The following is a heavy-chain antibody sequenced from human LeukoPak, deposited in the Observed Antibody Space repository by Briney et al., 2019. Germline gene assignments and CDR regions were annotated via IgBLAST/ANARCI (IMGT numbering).Heavy chain of an antibody. J-gene: IGHJ4*02. Sequence: SETLSLTCTVSGGSIRSYYWSWIRQPPGKGLEWIGYIYNSESTNYNPSLKSRVTISLDTSKNQFSLKLSSVTAADTAVYYCARYSVDRSGWSFDYWGQGTLVTVSS. CDR3: ARYSVDRSGWSFDY. CDR1: GGSIRSYY. CDR2: IYNSEST. D-gene: IGHD6-19*01. V-gene: IGHV4-59*08.